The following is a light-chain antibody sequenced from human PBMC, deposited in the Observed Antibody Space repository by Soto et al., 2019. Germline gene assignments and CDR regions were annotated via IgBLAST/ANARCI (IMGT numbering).Light chain of an antibody. CDR1: SSNVGTGYD. J-gene: IGLJ2*01. Sequence: QLVLTQPPSVSGAPGQRVTISCTGSSSNVGTGYDVHWYQQLPGTAPKLLIYGNINRPSGVPDRFSGSNSGSSASLAIAGLQAEDEADYYCQSYDSSLSGLIFGGGTKLTVL. V-gene: IGLV1-40*01. CDR3: QSYDSSLSGLI. CDR2: GNI.